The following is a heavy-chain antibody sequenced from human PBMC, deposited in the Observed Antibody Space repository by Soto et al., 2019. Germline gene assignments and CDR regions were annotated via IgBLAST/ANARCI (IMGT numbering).Heavy chain of an antibody. J-gene: IGHJ4*02. CDR1: GGSISSYY. D-gene: IGHD6-19*01. CDR3: ARDSSSGWYYFAY. CDR2: IYYSGST. V-gene: IGHV4-59*01. Sequence: PSETLSLTCTVSGGSISSYYWSWIRQPPGKGLEWIGYIYYSGSTNYNPSLKSRVTISVDTSKNQFSLKLSSVTAADTAVYYCARDSSSGWYYFAYWGQGTLVTVSS.